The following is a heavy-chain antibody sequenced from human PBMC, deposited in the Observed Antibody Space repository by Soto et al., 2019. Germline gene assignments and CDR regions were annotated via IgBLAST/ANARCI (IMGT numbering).Heavy chain of an antibody. D-gene: IGHD6-6*01. CDR2: ISAYNGDT. J-gene: IGHJ6*03. CDR1: GYTFTNYG. Sequence: QVQLLQSGAEVKKPGASVKVSCKASGYTFTNYGITWVRQAPGQGLEWMGWISAYNGDTHYTQRLQGRVTMTTDTATSNAYMEARGLRSDDKAGDFWARVRQLVGYFYYYMDVWGKGTTVTVSS. CDR3: ARVRQLVGYFYYYMDV. V-gene: IGHV1-18*01.